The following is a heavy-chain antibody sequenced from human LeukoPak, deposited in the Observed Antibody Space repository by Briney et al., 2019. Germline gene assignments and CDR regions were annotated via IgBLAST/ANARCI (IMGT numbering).Heavy chain of an antibody. CDR3: AKGSAYYYDSSGYSDY. D-gene: IGHD3-22*01. Sequence: GRSLRLSCAASGFTFDDYAMHWVRQVPGKGLEWVSGISWNSGSIGYADSVKGRFTISRDNAKNSLYLQMNSLRAEDTALYYCAKGSAYYYDSSGYSDYWGQGTLVTVSS. V-gene: IGHV3-9*01. J-gene: IGHJ4*02. CDR1: GFTFDDYA. CDR2: ISWNSGSI.